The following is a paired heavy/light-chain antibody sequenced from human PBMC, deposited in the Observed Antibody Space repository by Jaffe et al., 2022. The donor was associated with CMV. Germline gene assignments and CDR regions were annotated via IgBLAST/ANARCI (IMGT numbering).Light chain of an antibody. CDR3: QTWGTGLHWV. J-gene: IGLJ3*02. Sequence: QLVLTQSPSASASLGASVKLTCTLSSGHSTYGIAWHQQLPEKGPRYLMKVNSDGSHTKGDGIPDRFSGSSSGAERYLIISSLQSEDEGDYYCQTWGTGLHWVFGGGTTLTVL. CDR1: SGHSTYG. V-gene: IGLV4-69*02. CDR2: VNSDGSH.
Heavy chain of an antibody. V-gene: IGHV3-11*06. CDR3: ARAAYGSGWYRIDY. Sequence: QVQLVESGGGLVKPGGSLRLSCAASGFTFSDYYMSWIRQAPGKGLEWVSYISSTSGYTKDADSVKGRFILSRDNAKNSLYLQMSSLRDEDTAVYYCARAAYGSGWYRIDYWGQGTLVTVSS. D-gene: IGHD6-19*01. J-gene: IGHJ4*02. CDR2: ISSTSGYT. CDR1: GFTFSDYY.